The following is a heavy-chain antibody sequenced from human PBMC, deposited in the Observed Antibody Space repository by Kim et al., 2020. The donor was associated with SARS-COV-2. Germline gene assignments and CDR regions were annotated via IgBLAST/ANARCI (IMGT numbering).Heavy chain of an antibody. CDR3: TKVGATWTPYYFDY. D-gene: IGHD1-26*01. J-gene: IGHJ4*02. Sequence: ADSVKGRFTISRDNAKNSLYLQMNSLRAEDTAVYYCTKVGATWTPYYFDYWGQGTLVTVSS. V-gene: IGHV3-21*01.